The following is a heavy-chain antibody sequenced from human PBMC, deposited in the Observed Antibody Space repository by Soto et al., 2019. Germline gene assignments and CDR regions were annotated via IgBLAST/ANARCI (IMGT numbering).Heavy chain of an antibody. D-gene: IGHD3-9*01. CDR3: TSLLSPSDTPGPSWFGT. V-gene: IGHV4-39*02. J-gene: IGHJ5*02. Sequence: PSETLSLPCTVSRDSLSKSGHYWGWIRKPPGKALEWIGGIDYRGSTRYNPPLRSHITMSIDTSKQFFSLKLTSASSSYTALYYCTSLLSPSDTPGPSWFGTWGQGTLVTVSS. CDR1: RDSLSKSGHY. CDR2: IDYRGST.